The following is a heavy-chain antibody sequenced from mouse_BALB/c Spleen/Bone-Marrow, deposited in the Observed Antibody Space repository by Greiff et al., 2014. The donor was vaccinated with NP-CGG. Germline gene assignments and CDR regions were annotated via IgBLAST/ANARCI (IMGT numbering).Heavy chain of an antibody. CDR3: AKSMIVYFAMDY. V-gene: IGHV1-4*01. J-gene: IGHJ4*01. D-gene: IGHD2-3*01. CDR1: GYTFTGYT. CDR2: INPTSGYA. Sequence: LVESGAELARPGASVKMSCMASGYTFTGYTIHWVKQRPGQGLEWIGYINPTSGYANYNQKFKDKATLTADKSSSTAYMQLSSLTSEDSAVFYCAKSMIVYFAMDYWGQGTSVTVSS.